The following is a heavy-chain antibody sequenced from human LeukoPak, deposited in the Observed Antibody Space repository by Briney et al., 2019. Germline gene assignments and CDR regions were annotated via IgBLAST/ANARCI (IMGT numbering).Heavy chain of an antibody. V-gene: IGHV3-30*18. Sequence: GRSLRLSCAASGFTFSGYGMHWVRHAPGKGLEWVAVISYDGSHKYYADCVKGRFTISRDSSKNTLYLQMNSLRAEDTAVYYCAKDSCGGDCYSFDYWGQGTLVTVSS. CDR1: GFTFSGYG. D-gene: IGHD2-21*02. CDR3: AKDSCGGDCYSFDY. J-gene: IGHJ4*02. CDR2: ISYDGSHK.